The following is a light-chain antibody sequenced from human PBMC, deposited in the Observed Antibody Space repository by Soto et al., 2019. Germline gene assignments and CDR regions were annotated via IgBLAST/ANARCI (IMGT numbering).Light chain of an antibody. V-gene: IGLV7-43*01. CDR3: LLLYRDAQSWV. CDR2: GTS. CDR1: TGAVTSAYS. Sequence: QAVVTQEPSLTVSPGGTVTLTCASSTGAVTSAYSPNWFQHKPGQAPRALFYGTSNKHSWTIALFSGSLLGGKSALTLSGVQPEDEAEYYCLLLYRDAQSWVFGGGTTLTVL. J-gene: IGLJ3*02.